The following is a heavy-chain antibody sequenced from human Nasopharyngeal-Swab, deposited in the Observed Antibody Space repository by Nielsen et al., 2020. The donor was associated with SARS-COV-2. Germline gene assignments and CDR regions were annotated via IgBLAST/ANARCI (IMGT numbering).Heavy chain of an antibody. Sequence: ASVKVSCKASGYSFAGYYMHWVRQAPGQGLEWMGRINPKSGGTDYAQKLQGRVTMTRDTSISTAYMELSSLISDDTAVYYCARDVNPAYGSGTYHDYRGQGTLVTVSS. D-gene: IGHD3-10*01. J-gene: IGHJ4*02. CDR1: GYSFAGYY. V-gene: IGHV1-2*06. CDR3: ARDVNPAYGSGTYHDY. CDR2: INPKSGGT.